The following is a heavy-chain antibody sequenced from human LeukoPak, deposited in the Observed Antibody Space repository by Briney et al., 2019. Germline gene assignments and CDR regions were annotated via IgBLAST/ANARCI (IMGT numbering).Heavy chain of an antibody. Sequence: SETLSLTCAVYGGSFSGYYCSWIRQPPGKELEWIGEINHSGSTNYNPSLKSRVTISVDTSKNQFSLKLSSVTAADTAVYYCARGRWLRSAFDYWGQGTLVTVSS. CDR1: GGSFSGYY. CDR3: ARGRWLRSAFDY. V-gene: IGHV4-34*01. CDR2: INHSGST. D-gene: IGHD5-12*01. J-gene: IGHJ4*02.